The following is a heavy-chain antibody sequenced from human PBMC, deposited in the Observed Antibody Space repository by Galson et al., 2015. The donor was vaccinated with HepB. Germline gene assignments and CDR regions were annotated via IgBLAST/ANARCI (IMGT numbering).Heavy chain of an antibody. D-gene: IGHD3-22*01. J-gene: IGHJ4*02. CDR1: GFTFTNYD. V-gene: IGHV1-8*01. CDR2: MNPNSENT. CDR3: ARGPAGYDSSGYFDS. Sequence: SVKVSCKASGFTFTNYDINWVRQATGQGLEWLGWMNPNSENTGYAQKFQGRVTMTRNTSITTAYMELTRLRSEDTAIYYCARGPAGYDSSGYFDSWCQGTPVTVCS.